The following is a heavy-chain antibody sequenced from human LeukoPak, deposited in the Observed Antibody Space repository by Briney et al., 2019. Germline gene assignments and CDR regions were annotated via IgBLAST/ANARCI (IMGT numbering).Heavy chain of an antibody. V-gene: IGHV3-49*03. J-gene: IGHJ3*02. Sequence: GGSLRLSCTASGFTFGDYAMSWFRQAPGKGLEWVGFIRSKAYGGTTEYAASVKGRFTISRDDSKSIAYLQMNSLKTEDTAVYYCTASYSSSWYGGAFDIWGQGTMVTVSS. CDR2: IRSKAYGGTT. CDR1: GFTFGDYA. D-gene: IGHD6-13*01. CDR3: TASYSSSWYGGAFDI.